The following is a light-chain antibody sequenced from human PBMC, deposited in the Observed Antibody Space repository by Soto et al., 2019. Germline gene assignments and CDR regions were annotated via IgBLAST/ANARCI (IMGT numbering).Light chain of an antibody. CDR3: QQYNNYSSYT. Sequence: DIQMTQSPSTLSASVGDRVTITCRASQSISSWLAWYQQKPGKAPKLLIYKASSLESGVPSRFSGSGSGTEFTLTISSLLHDDFATYYCQQYNNYSSYTFGQGTKPEIK. CDR2: KAS. CDR1: QSISSW. V-gene: IGKV1-5*03. J-gene: IGKJ2*01.